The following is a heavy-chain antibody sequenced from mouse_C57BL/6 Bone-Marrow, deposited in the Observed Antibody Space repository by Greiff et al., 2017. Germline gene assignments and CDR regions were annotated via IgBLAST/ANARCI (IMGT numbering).Heavy chain of an antibody. J-gene: IGHJ2*01. CDR1: GYPFTRYW. Sequence: QVQLQQPGAELVKPGASVKMSCKASGYPFTRYWITWVKQRPGHGLEWIGDIYPTSGRTNYNEKFTSKAILTVDTSANTAYMQLRSLTSEDSAVFYCARSGPLGRSVDYWCQGTTLTVSS. V-gene: IGHV1-55*01. D-gene: IGHD4-1*01. CDR2: IYPTSGRT. CDR3: ARSGPLGRSVDY.